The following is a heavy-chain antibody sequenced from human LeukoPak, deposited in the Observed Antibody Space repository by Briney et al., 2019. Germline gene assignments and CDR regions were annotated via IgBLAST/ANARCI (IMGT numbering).Heavy chain of an antibody. Sequence: GGSLRLSCAASGFTVSSNYMSWVRQAPGKGLEWVAVISYDGTNKYYADSVKGRFTISRDNSKNTLYLQMNSLRAEDTAVYYCAREGIVGATFYFDYWGQGTLVTVSS. CDR3: AREGIVGATFYFDY. J-gene: IGHJ4*02. CDR1: GFTVSSNY. V-gene: IGHV3-30-3*01. CDR2: ISYDGTNK. D-gene: IGHD1-26*01.